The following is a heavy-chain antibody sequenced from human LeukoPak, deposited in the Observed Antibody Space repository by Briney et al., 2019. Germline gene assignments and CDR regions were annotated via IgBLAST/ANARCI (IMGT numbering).Heavy chain of an antibody. Sequence: SGTLSLTCAVSGYSISSGYYWGWIRQPPGKGLEWIGSIYHSGSTYYNPSLKSRVTISVDTSKNQFSLKLSSVTAADTAVYYCARVHLSSDFYYYYMDVWGKGTTVTVSS. CDR3: ARVHLSSDFYYYYMDV. D-gene: IGHD3-3*01. CDR2: IYHSGST. V-gene: IGHV4-38-2*01. J-gene: IGHJ6*03. CDR1: GYSISSGYY.